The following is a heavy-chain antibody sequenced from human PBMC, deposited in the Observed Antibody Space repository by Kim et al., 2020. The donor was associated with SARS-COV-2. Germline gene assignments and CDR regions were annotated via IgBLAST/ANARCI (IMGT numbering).Heavy chain of an antibody. D-gene: IGHD3-16*01. CDR2: IRGSGGSP. CDR3: AKVRSPYVWGSSSFDP. V-gene: IGHV3-23*01. CDR1: GFTFNMYA. J-gene: IGHJ5*02. Sequence: GGSLRLSCAASGFTFNMYAMAWVRQAPGKGLQWVSGIRGSGGSPYHAESVKGRFTISRDNSKNTVSLQMNSLRVEDTAVYYCAKVRSPYVWGSSSFDPWGQRTLVTVSS.